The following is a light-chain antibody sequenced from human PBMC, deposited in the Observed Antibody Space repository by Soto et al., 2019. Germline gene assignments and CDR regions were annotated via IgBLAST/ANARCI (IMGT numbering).Light chain of an antibody. CDR3: YSYAGTYTLV. J-gene: IGLJ1*01. Sequence: QSALTQPRSVSGSPGQSATISCTGTANDVGGHNYVSWYQQHPGEAPKLLIYDVTERPSGVPDRFSGSKSGNTASLTISALQTEDEADYYCYSYAGTYTLVFGTGTKVTVL. V-gene: IGLV2-11*01. CDR1: ANDVGGHNY. CDR2: DVT.